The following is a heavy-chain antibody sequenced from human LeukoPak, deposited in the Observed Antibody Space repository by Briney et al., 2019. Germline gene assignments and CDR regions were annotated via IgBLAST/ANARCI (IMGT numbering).Heavy chain of an antibody. V-gene: IGHV4-4*07. Sequence: SETLSLTCTVSGGSISSYYWSWIRQPAGKGLEWIGRIYTSGSTNYNPSLTSRVTISVDRSKNQFSLKLSSVTAADTAVYYCARAYYYDSSGYSQNFDHWGQGTLVTVSS. CDR2: IYTSGST. CDR1: GGSISSYY. D-gene: IGHD3-22*01. J-gene: IGHJ4*02. CDR3: ARAYYYDSSGYSQNFDH.